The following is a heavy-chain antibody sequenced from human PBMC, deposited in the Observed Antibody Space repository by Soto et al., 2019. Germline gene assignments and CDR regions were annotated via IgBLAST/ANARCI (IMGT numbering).Heavy chain of an antibody. CDR3: ARGSVVVRGVIILNNWFDP. CDR2: INPNSGGT. V-gene: IGHV1-2*04. D-gene: IGHD3-10*01. Sequence: ASVKVSCKASGYTFTGYYIHWVRQAPGQGLEWMGWINPNSGGTNYAQKFQGWVTMTRDTSISTAYMELSRLRSDDTAVYYCARGSVVVRGVIILNNWFDPWGQGTLVTVSS. J-gene: IGHJ5*02. CDR1: GYTFTGYY.